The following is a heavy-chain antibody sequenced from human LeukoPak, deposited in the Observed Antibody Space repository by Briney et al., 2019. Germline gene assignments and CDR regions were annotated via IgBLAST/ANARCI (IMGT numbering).Heavy chain of an antibody. Sequence: SGPTLVNPTQTLTLTCTFSGVSLSSPGVGVGWIRQPPGRALEWLAHIYWHDAKYYSPSLKSRPTITKDTSKNQVVLTMTNMGPVDTGTYFCAHLRATDWYFFDYWGQGTLVTVSS. J-gene: IGHJ4*02. CDR1: GVSLSSPGVG. CDR3: AHLRATDWYFFDY. V-gene: IGHV2-5*01. CDR2: IYWHDAK. D-gene: IGHD3-9*01.